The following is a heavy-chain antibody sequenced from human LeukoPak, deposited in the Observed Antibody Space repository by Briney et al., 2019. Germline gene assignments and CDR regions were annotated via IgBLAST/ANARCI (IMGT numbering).Heavy chain of an antibody. CDR2: ISAYANT. Sequence: ASVKVSCKASGYTFTNYGISWVRQAPGQGLEWMGWISAYANTNYAQKLQGRVTMTTDTSTSTAYMELRNLRSDDTAIYYCARGGTSGWRTPNDDYWGQGTLVTVSS. J-gene: IGHJ4*02. D-gene: IGHD6-19*01. CDR3: ARGGTSGWRTPNDDY. V-gene: IGHV1-18*01. CDR1: GYTFTNYG.